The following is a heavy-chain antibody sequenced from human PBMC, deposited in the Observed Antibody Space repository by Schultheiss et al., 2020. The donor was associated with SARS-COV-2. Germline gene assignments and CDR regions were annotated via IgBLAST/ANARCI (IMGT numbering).Heavy chain of an antibody. J-gene: IGHJ6*02. D-gene: IGHD4-11*01. CDR3: ARWATVTTAYYYGMDV. CDR1: GGSISSYY. Sequence: SETLSLTCTVSGGSISSYYWSWIRQPAGKGLEWIGRIYSSGTTDYNSSLKSRVTMSVDTSTNQFSLKLTSVTAADTAVYYCARWATVTTAYYYGMDVWGQGTTVTVSS. CDR2: IYSSGTT. V-gene: IGHV4-4*07.